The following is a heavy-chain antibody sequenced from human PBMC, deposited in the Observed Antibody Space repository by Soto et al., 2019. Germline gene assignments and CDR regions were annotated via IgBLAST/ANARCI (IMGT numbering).Heavy chain of an antibody. CDR1: GFTFSSYA. J-gene: IGHJ6*02. Sequence: GGSLRLSCAASGFTFSSYAMHWVRQAPGKGLEWVAVISYDGSNKYYADSVKGRFTISRDNSKNTLYLQMNSLRAEDTAVYYCARAAWFLEWLSPEDVWGQGTTVTVSS. V-gene: IGHV3-30-3*01. CDR3: ARAAWFLEWLSPEDV. D-gene: IGHD3-3*01. CDR2: ISYDGSNK.